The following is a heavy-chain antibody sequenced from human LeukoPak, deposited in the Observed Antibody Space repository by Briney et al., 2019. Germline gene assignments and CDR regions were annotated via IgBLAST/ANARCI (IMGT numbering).Heavy chain of an antibody. CDR3: ARGENEQLVTYYYYGMDV. CDR2: ISGSGGST. D-gene: IGHD6-13*01. V-gene: IGHV3-23*01. CDR1: GFTFSSYA. J-gene: IGHJ6*02. Sequence: PGGSLRLSCAASGFTFSSYAMSWVRQAPGKGLEWVSAISGSGGSTYYADSVKGRFTISRDNSKNTLYLQMNSLRAEDTAVYYCARGENEQLVTYYYYGMDVWGQGTTVTVSS.